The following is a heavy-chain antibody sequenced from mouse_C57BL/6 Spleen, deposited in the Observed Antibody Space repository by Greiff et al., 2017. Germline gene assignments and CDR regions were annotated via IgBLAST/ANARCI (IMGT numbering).Heavy chain of an antibody. V-gene: IGHV5-4*01. J-gene: IGHJ2*01. Sequence: EVMLVESGGGLVKPGGSLKLSCAASGFTFSSYAMSWVRQTPEKRLEWVATISDGGSYTYYPDNVKGRFTISRDNAKNNLYLQMSHLKSEDTAMYYCARERFDYWGQGTTLTVSS. CDR2: ISDGGSYT. CDR1: GFTFSSYA. CDR3: ARERFDY.